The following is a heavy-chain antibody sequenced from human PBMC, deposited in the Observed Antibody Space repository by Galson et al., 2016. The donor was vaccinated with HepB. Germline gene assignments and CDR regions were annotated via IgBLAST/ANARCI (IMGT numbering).Heavy chain of an antibody. CDR1: GFTFSTYS. D-gene: IGHD6-13*01. CDR2: IGSGSTTI. CDR3: ARDGGQQVVRWERLRKVYYYYPMDV. Sequence: SLRLSCAASGFTFSTYSMNWVRQAPGKGLEWVTYIGSGSTTIYYADSVKGRFTISRDNAKNSLYLQMNSLREDDTAVYYCARDGGQQVVRWERLRKVYYYYPMDVWGQGTTVTVSS. V-gene: IGHV3-48*02. J-gene: IGHJ6*02.